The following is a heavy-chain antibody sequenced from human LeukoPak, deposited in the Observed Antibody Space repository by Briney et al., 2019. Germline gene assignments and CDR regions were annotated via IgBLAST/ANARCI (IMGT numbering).Heavy chain of an antibody. V-gene: IGHV3-9*01. CDR1: GFTFDDYA. CDR3: AKVIAHLSYAMDV. CDR2: ISRDSRVT. D-gene: IGHD2-15*01. J-gene: IGHJ6*02. Sequence: GGSLRLSCAASGFTFDDYAMHWVRQPPGKGLERVAGISRDSRVTGYADSVKGRFTISRDSGEKFVYLQMNSLRTEDTALYYCAKVIAHLSYAMDVWGQGTTVTVSS.